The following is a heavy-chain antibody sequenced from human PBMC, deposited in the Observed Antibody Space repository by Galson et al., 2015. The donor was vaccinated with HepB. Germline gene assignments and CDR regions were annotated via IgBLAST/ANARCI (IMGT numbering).Heavy chain of an antibody. CDR3: ARSDFWSGYSVFDY. Sequence: LRLSCAASGFTFSSYSMNWVRQAPGKGLEWVSYISSSSSTIYYADSVKGRFTISRDNAKNSLYLQMNSLRAEDTAVYYCARSDFWSGYSVFDYWGQGTLVTVSS. J-gene: IGHJ4*02. CDR2: ISSSSSTI. CDR1: GFTFSSYS. V-gene: IGHV3-48*01. D-gene: IGHD3-3*01.